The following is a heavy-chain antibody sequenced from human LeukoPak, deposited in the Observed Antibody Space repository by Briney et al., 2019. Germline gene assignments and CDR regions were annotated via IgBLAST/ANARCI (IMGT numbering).Heavy chain of an antibody. CDR3: AKDLPRITIFGALHY. CDR1: GFTFSSNV. V-gene: IGHV3-23*01. Sequence: GGSLRPSCAASGFTFSSNVMSWDRQAPGKGLEWVSGISASGDSTYYADSVKGRFTISRDNSKNTLYLQMNSLRAEDTAVYYCAKDLPRITIFGALHYWGQGDLGCVSS. CDR2: ISASGDST. D-gene: IGHD3-3*01. J-gene: IGHJ4*02.